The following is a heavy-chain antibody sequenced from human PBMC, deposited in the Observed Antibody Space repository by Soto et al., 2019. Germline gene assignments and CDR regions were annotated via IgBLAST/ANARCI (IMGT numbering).Heavy chain of an antibody. CDR3: AKDAPPRYSSSWLGAFDI. CDR1: XXXXXXXX. V-gene: IGHV3-23*01. Sequence: GGSLXLSXXASXXXXXXXXXXXXXQAPGXGXEWVXXXXGSGGRPHHADSVKGRFTISRDNSKNTLYLQMNSLRAEDTAVYYCAKDAPPRYSSSWLGAFDIWGQGTMVTVSS. J-gene: IGHJ3*02. CDR2: XXGSGGRP. D-gene: IGHD6-13*01.